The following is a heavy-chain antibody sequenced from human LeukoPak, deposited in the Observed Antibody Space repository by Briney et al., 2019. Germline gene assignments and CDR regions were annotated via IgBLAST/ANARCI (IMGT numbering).Heavy chain of an antibody. Sequence: PGGSLRLSCAASGFTLRTYGMHWVRQAPGKGLEWVAFIRNDESNKYYADSVKGRFTISRDNSKNTLYLQMNSLRAEDTAVYFCAKVIGGSSAWYARGFDYWGRGTLVTVSS. CDR1: GFTLRTYG. CDR2: IRNDESNK. CDR3: AKVIGGSSAWYARGFDY. V-gene: IGHV3-30*02. D-gene: IGHD2-15*01. J-gene: IGHJ4*02.